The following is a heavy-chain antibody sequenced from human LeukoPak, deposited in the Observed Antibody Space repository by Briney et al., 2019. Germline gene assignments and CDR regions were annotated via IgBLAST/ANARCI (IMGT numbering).Heavy chain of an antibody. CDR2: IYYSGST. D-gene: IGHD2-2*02. CDR1: GGSISSSSYY. V-gene: IGHV4-39*07. J-gene: IGHJ5*02. Sequence: SETLSLTCTVSGGSISSSSYYWGWIRQPPGKGLEWIGSIYYSGSTYYNPSLKSRVTISVDTSKNQFSLKLSSVTAADTTVYYCARDHHSIVVVPAAIGNWFDPWGQGTLVTVSS. CDR3: ARDHHSIVVVPAAIGNWFDP.